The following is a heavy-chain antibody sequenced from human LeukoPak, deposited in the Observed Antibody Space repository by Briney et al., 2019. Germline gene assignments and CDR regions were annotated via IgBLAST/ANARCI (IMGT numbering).Heavy chain of an antibody. Sequence: SETLSLTCTVSGGSISSSSYYWGWIRQPPGKGLEWIGSIYYSGSTYYNPSLESRVTISVDTSKNQFSLKLSSVTAADTAVYYCARQYDIVVVPAASPFDYWGQGTLVTVSS. CDR3: ARQYDIVVVPAASPFDY. CDR1: GGSISSSSYY. D-gene: IGHD2-2*01. J-gene: IGHJ4*02. CDR2: IYYSGST. V-gene: IGHV4-39*01.